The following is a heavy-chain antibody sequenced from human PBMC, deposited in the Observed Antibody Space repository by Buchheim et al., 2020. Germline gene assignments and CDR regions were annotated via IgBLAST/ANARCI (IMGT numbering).Heavy chain of an antibody. CDR3: AREVYCTSASCPLGY. V-gene: IGHV4-31*03. Sequence: QVQLQESGPGLVKPSQTLSLTCTLSGGFISSGGYYWSWLRQHPGKGLEWIGYIYYSGSTDYNPSLKSRATISLDTSKNQFSLKLSSVTAADTAVYYCAREVYCTSASCPLGYWGQGTL. CDR2: IYYSGST. J-gene: IGHJ4*02. D-gene: IGHD2-15*01. CDR1: GGFISSGGYY.